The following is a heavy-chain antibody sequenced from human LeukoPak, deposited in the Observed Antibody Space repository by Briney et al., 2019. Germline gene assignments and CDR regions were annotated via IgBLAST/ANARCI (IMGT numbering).Heavy chain of an antibody. V-gene: IGHV3-30*18. CDR3: AKANYYDSSGAPPVANWFDP. D-gene: IGHD3-22*01. J-gene: IGHJ5*02. Sequence: PGGSQRLSCAASGFTFSSYGMHWVRQAPGKGLEWVAVISYDGSNKYYADSVKGRFTISRDNSKNTLYLQMNSLRAEDTAVYYCAKANYYDSSGAPPVANWFDPWGQGTLVTVSS. CDR1: GFTFSSYG. CDR2: ISYDGSNK.